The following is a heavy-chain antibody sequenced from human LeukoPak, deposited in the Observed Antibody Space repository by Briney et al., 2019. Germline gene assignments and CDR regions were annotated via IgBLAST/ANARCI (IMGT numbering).Heavy chain of an antibody. CDR1: GFTFSSYS. V-gene: IGHV3-21*01. J-gene: IGHJ4*02. D-gene: IGHD2-15*01. CDR3: ARAPYCSGGSCYSIDY. CDR2: ISSSSSYI. Sequence: PGGSLRLSCAASGFTFSSYSMNWVRQAPGKGLEWVSSISSSSSYIYYADSVKGRFTISRDNAKNSLYLQMNSLRAEDTAVYYCARAPYCSGGSCYSIDYWGQGTLVTVSS.